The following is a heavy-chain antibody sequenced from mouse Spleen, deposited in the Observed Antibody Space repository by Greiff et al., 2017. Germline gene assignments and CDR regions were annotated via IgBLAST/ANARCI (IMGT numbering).Heavy chain of an antibody. CDR2: IWSGGST. J-gene: IGHJ4*01. CDR3: ARKHYYGSSPYAMDY. D-gene: IGHD1-1*01. CDR1: GFSLTSYG. V-gene: IGHV2-2*01. Sequence: VQLVESGPGLVQPSQSLSITCTVSGFSLTSYGVHWVRQSPGKGLEWLGVIWSGGSTDYNAAFISRLSISKDNSKSQVFFKMNSLQADDTAIYYCARKHYYGSSPYAMDYWGQGTSVTVSS.